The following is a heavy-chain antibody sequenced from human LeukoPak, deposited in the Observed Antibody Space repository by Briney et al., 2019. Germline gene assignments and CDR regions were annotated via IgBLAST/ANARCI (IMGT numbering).Heavy chain of an antibody. CDR1: KLSISIYS. Sequence: GGSLRLSCAASKLSISIYSMNWVRQAPGKGLEWVSSISGSSRDIYYADSVKGRFTISRDNAKNSLYLQMNSLRAEDTAVYYCARDRPVWGYCSSTSCYTLDYWGQGTLVTVSS. V-gene: IGHV3-21*01. D-gene: IGHD2-2*02. J-gene: IGHJ4*02. CDR2: ISGSSRDI. CDR3: ARDRPVWGYCSSTSCYTLDY.